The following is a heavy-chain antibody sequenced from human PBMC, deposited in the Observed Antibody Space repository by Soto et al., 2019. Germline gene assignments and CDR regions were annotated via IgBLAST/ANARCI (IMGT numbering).Heavy chain of an antibody. J-gene: IGHJ4*02. CDR3: AKDTGSSGYNY. D-gene: IGHD3-22*01. V-gene: IGHV3-23*01. CDR2: ISGSSGST. Sequence: GGSLRLSCAASGFTFSSYAMSWVRQAPGKGLEWVSAISGSSGSTYYADSVKGRFTISRDNSKNTLYLQMNSLRAEDTAVYYCAKDTGSSGYNYWGKGTLVTVSS. CDR1: GFTFSSYA.